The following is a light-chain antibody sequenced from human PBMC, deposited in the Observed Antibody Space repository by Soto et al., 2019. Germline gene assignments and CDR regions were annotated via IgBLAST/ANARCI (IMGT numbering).Light chain of an antibody. CDR1: QTISRY. CDR3: QQYNSYRT. Sequence: EIQVNHSPSTLSMSLGDRVTITFRASQTISRYLVWYHKRAGEAPKLLIYAASSLESGVPSRFGGSGSRKEFLITISRLQPDDFATCCCQQYNSYRTFGRGTKVDIK. CDR2: AAS. V-gene: IGKV1-5*01. J-gene: IGKJ1*01.